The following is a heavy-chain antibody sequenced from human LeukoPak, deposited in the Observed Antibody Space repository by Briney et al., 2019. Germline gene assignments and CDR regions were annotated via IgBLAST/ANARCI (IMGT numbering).Heavy chain of an antibody. V-gene: IGHV1-46*01. D-gene: IGHD5-12*01. J-gene: IGHJ6*03. CDR1: GYTFTSYY. CDR3: ARQSLYSGYVSYYYYMDV. Sequence: ASVKVSCKASGYTFTSYYMHWVRQAPGQGLEWMGIINPSGGSTSYAQKFQGRVTMTRDMSTSTVYMELSSLRSEDTAVYYCARQSLYSGYVSYYYYMDVWGKGTTVTVSS. CDR2: INPSGGST.